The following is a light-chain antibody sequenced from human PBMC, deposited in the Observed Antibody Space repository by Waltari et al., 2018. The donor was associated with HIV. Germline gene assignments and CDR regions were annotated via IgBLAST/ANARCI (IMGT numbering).Light chain of an antibody. CDR1: TTDVGCYNF. V-gene: IGLV2-8*01. Sequence: QSALTQPPSASGSPGQSVTISCTGTTTDVGCYNFVSRYQQHPGNATKLMIYDVSKRRSGVLDRFYGSKSGNTASLTVSGLQAEDEADYYCSSYAGSNNLHVVFGGGTTLTVL. CDR3: SSYAGSNNLHVV. J-gene: IGLJ2*01. CDR2: DVS.